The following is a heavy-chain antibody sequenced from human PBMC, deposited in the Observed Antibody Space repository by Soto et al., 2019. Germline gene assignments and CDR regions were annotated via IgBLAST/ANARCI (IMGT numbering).Heavy chain of an antibody. CDR3: ARALGYDIVTGDQNFDY. CDR2: IYYSGRT. J-gene: IGHJ4*02. D-gene: IGHD3-9*01. V-gene: IGHV4-59*01. Sequence: QVQLQESGPGLVKPSETLSLTCTVSGGSISSCYWSWIRQPPGKGLEWIGYIYYSGRTNYNPSLKSRVTISVDTSKNQFYLKLSTVTAADTAVYYCARALGYDIVTGDQNFDYWGQGTLVTVSS. CDR1: GGSISSCY.